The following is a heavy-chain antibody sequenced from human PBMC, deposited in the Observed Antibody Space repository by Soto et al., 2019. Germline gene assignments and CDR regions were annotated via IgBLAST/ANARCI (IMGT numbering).Heavy chain of an antibody. CDR3: ATDIQYSSSWYWFDP. J-gene: IGHJ5*02. CDR1: GYTLTELS. D-gene: IGHD6-13*01. CDR2: FDPEDGET. Sequence: ASVKVSCKVSGYTLTELSMHWVRQAPGKGLEWMGGFDPEDGETIYAQKFQGRVTMTEDTSTDTAYMELSSLRSEDTAVYYCATDIQYSSSWYWFDPWGQGTLVTVSS. V-gene: IGHV1-24*01.